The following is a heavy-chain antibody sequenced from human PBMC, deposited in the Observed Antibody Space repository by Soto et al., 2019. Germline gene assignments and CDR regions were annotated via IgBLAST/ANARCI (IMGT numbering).Heavy chain of an antibody. CDR2: IYHSGMT. D-gene: IGHD1-26*01. Sequence: QVQLQESGPGLVKPSQTLSLTCTASGGSISTGGYYWSWIRQHPGRGLEWIGYIYHSGMTYSNPSLQKRVAISTHTSKNQFSLKLSSVTAADTAVYYCTTVRWELHDAFDIWGQGTMVSVSS. J-gene: IGHJ3*02. V-gene: IGHV4-31*03. CDR1: GGSISTGGYY. CDR3: TTVRWELHDAFDI.